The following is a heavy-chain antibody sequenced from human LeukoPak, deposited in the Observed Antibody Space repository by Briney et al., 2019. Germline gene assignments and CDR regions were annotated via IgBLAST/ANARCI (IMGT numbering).Heavy chain of an antibody. CDR2: INPNSGDK. CDR1: GYTFTDYC. Sequence: ASVTVSCTASGYTFTDYCMNWVRQAPGQGLEWMGWINPNSGDKTYAQKVQGRVTMTRDTATNTAYMEMSSLRADDTAVYYCARAQYYYPHHYYVYWGQGTLVSVSS. V-gene: IGHV1-2*02. J-gene: IGHJ4*02. D-gene: IGHD3-10*01. CDR3: ARAQYYYPHHYYVY.